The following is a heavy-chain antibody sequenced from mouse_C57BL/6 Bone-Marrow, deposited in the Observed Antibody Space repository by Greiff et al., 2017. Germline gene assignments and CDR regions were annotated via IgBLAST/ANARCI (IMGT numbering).Heavy chain of an antibody. V-gene: IGHV1-81*01. CDR1: GYTFTSYG. D-gene: IGHD1-1*01. J-gene: IGHJ4*01. CDR2: IYPRSGNT. CDR3: ALSFFYGSSPYYAMDY. Sequence: QVQLQQSGAELARPGASVKLSCKASGYTFTSYGISWVKQRTGQGLEWIGEIYPRSGNTYYNEKFKGKATLTADKSSSTAYMEIRSLTSEDSAVYFGALSFFYGSSPYYAMDYWGQGTSVTVSS.